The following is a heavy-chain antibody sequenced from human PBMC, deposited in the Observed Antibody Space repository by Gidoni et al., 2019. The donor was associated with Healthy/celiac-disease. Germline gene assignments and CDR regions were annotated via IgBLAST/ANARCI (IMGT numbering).Heavy chain of an antibody. J-gene: IGHJ6*03. V-gene: IGHV4-61*02. D-gene: IGHD2-2*01. CDR1: GASIRRGSYY. Sequence: QVQLQESGPGLVKPSQTLSLTCTVSGASIRRGSYYWSWIRQPAGKGLEWIGRIYTSGSTNYNPSLKRRVTISVDTSKNQFSLKLSSVTAADTAVYYCARELIVVVPAAIASYYYYMDVWGKGTTVTVSS. CDR3: ARELIVVVPAAIASYYYYMDV. CDR2: IYTSGST.